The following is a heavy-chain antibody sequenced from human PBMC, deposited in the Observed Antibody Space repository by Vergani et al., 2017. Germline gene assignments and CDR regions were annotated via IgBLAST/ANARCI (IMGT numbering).Heavy chain of an antibody. V-gene: IGHV1-69*01. CDR2: IIPIFGTA. CDR3: AGLLLGFYSNVLAYYYMDV. CDR1: GGTFSSYA. J-gene: IGHJ6*03. Sequence: QVQLVQSGAEVKKPGSSVKVSCKASGGTFSSYAISWVRQAPGQGLEWMGGIIPIFGTANYAQKFQGRVTITADESTSTAYMELSSLRSEDTAVYYCAGLLLGFYSNVLAYYYMDVWGKGTTVTVSS. D-gene: IGHD4-11*01.